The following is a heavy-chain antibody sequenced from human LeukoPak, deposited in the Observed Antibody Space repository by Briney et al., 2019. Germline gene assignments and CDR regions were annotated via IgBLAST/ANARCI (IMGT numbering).Heavy chain of an antibody. D-gene: IGHD3-9*01. Sequence: SQTLSLTCAVSGGSISSGGYSWRWIRQPPGKGLEWIGYIYHSGSTYYNPSLKSRVTISVDRSKNQFSLKLSSVTAADTAVYYCARARYFDWLPHIDYWGQGTLVTVSS. CDR1: GGSISSGGYS. CDR2: IYHSGST. J-gene: IGHJ4*02. V-gene: IGHV4-30-2*01. CDR3: ARARYFDWLPHIDY.